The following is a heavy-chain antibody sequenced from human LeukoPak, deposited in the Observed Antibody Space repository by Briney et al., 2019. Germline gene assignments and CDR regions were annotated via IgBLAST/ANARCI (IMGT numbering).Heavy chain of an antibody. V-gene: IGHV1-24*01. J-gene: IGHJ5*02. D-gene: IGHD3-16*01. CDR3: STDLLARGITSFEP. CDR2: FDPEDGET. CDR1: GDTLSKYS. Sequence: ASVKVPCKVSGDTLSKYSMHWVRQAPGKGLEWIGGFDPEDGETIYAQKFQGRVTINEDTSTDTAYMELRSLRSDDTAVYYCSTDLLARGITSFEPWGQGTLVTVSS.